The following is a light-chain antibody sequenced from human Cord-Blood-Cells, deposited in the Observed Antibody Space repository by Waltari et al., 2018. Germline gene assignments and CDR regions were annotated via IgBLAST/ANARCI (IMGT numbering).Light chain of an antibody. CDR1: SSDVGSYKL. Sequence: QSALTQPASVSGSPGQSITISCTGTSSDVGSYKLVSWYQQHPGKALKLIIYEVSKRPSGVSNRFSGSKSGNTASLTIAGLQAEDEADYYCCSYAGSSTFEVFGGGTKLTVL. J-gene: IGLJ2*01. CDR3: CSYAGSSTFEV. V-gene: IGLV2-23*02. CDR2: EVS.